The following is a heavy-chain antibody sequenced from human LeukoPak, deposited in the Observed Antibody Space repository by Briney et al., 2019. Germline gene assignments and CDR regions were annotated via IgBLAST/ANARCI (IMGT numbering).Heavy chain of an antibody. J-gene: IGHJ5*02. CDR2: ISETSSHT. D-gene: IGHD6-13*01. CDR1: GFTFSSNA. CDR3: AKDFSSSWQFDP. V-gene: IGHV3-23*01. Sequence: HPGGSLRLSCAASGFTFSSNAMTWVRQAPGQGLEWVSSISETSSHTFYADSVKGRFTISRDNTKNTLFLQMNSLRVEDTAMYYCAKDFSSSWQFDPWGQGTLVTVSS.